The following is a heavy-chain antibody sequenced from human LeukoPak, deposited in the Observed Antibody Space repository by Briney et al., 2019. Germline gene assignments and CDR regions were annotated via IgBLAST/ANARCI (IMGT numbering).Heavy chain of an antibody. CDR2: INPSGGST. V-gene: IGHV1-46*01. Sequence: ASVTVSCKASGYTFTSYYMHWVRQAPGQGLEWMGIINPSGGSTSYAQKFQGRVTMTRDTSTSTVYMELSSLRPEDTAVYYCARGSYYDFWSGYLNWFDPWGQGTLVTVSS. CDR3: ARGSYYDFWSGYLNWFDP. J-gene: IGHJ5*02. CDR1: GYTFTSYY. D-gene: IGHD3-3*01.